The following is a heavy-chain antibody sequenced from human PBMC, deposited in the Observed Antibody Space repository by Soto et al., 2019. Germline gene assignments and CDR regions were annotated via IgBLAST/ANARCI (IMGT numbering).Heavy chain of an antibody. J-gene: IGHJ4*02. CDR3: AKGGQLWFFDY. CDR1: GFTFSSYA. Sequence: GSLRLSCAASGFTFSSYAMSWVRQAPGKALGWGSAMSGSGGSTYYADSVKGRFTISRDNSKNTLYLQMNGVRAEDTAVYYCAKGGQLWFFDYWGQGTLVTVSS. V-gene: IGHV3-23*01. CDR2: MSGSGGST. D-gene: IGHD5-18*01.